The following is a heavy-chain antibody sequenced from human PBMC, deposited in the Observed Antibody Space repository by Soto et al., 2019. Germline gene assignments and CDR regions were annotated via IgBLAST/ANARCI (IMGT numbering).Heavy chain of an antibody. CDR3: ATRLFGTGTTAY. J-gene: IGHJ4*02. CDR2: IIPIFGTA. CDR1: GGTFSSYA. D-gene: IGHD1-1*01. V-gene: IGHV1-69*13. Sequence: GASVKVSCKASGGTFSSYAISWVRQAPGQGLEWMGGIIPIFGTANYAQKFQGRVTITADASTDTAYMELSSLRSEDTAVYYCATRLFGTGTTAYWGQGTLVTVSS.